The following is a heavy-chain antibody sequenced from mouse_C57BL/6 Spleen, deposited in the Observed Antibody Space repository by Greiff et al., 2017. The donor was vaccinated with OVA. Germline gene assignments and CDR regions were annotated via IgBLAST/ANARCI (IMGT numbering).Heavy chain of an antibody. D-gene: IGHD2-5*01. CDR1: GYTFTSYW. CDR3: ARRGDYYSNHHYFDY. V-gene: IGHV1-55*01. J-gene: IGHJ2*01. Sequence: QVQLQQPGAELVKPRASVKMSCKASGYTFTSYWITWVKQRPGQGLEWIGDIYPGSGSTNYNEKFKSKATLTVDTSSSTAYMQLSSLTSEDSAVYYCARRGDYYSNHHYFDYWGQGTTLTVSS. CDR2: IYPGSGST.